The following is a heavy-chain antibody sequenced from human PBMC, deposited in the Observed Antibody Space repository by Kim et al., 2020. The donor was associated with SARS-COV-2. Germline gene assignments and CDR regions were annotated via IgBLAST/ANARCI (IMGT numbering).Heavy chain of an antibody. CDR1: GFTASNYW. CDR2: IKKDGTEP. V-gene: IGHV3-7*01. J-gene: IGHJ4*02. CDR3: ASLDTYPDASWSHSSAPNPWGL. Sequence: GGSLRLSCAVSGFTASNYWMSWVRQAPGKGLEWVAMIKKDGTEPYYVDSVRGRFTISRDNARSSLLLQMNSLRAEDTAMYYCASLDTYPDASWSHSSAPNPWGLWGQGTQVTVSS. D-gene: IGHD3-3*01.